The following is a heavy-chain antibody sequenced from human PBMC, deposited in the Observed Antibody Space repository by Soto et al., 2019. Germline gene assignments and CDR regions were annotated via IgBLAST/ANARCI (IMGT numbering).Heavy chain of an antibody. CDR2: IIPTFGTA. CDR3: ARPVGDYPQESDTYYYHYYMDV. CDR1: GGTFSSYA. Sequence: SVKVSCKASGGTFSSYAISWVRQAPGQGLEWMGGIIPTFGTANYAQKFQGRVTITADESTSTAYMELSSLRSEDTAVYYCARPVGDYPQESDTYYYHYYMDVWGKGTTVTVSS. V-gene: IGHV1-69*13. D-gene: IGHD4-17*01. J-gene: IGHJ6*03.